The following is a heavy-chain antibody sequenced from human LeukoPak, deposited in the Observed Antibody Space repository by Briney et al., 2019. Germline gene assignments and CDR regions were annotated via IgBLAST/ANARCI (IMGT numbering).Heavy chain of an antibody. CDR1: GFTFSSYS. D-gene: IGHD3-10*01. Sequence: GGSLRLSCAASGFTFSSYSMNWVRQAPGKGLEWVSSISSSSSYIYYADSVKGRFTISRDNAKNSLYLQMNSLRAEDTAVYYCARARLWFGELSTRAPFDYWGQGTLVTVSS. J-gene: IGHJ4*02. CDR2: ISSSSSYI. V-gene: IGHV3-21*01. CDR3: ARARLWFGELSTRAPFDY.